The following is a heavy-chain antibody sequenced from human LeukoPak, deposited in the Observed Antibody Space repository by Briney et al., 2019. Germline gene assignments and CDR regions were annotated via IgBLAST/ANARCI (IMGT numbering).Heavy chain of an antibody. V-gene: IGHV3-7*04. CDR2: IKQEGGEK. D-gene: IGHD3-22*01. Sequence: PGGSLRLSCAASGFTFSSYWISWVRQAPGKGLWWVANIKQEGGEKYYVDSVKGRFPISRDNAKNSLYLQMNSLRAEDPAVYYCARADSRGTLPDYWGQGTLVAVSS. J-gene: IGHJ4*02. CDR1: GFTFSSYW. CDR3: ARADSRGTLPDY.